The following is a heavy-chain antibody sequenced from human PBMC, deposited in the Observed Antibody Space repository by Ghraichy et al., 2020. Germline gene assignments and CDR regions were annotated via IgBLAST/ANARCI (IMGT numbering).Heavy chain of an antibody. CDR1: GFTFSSYA. J-gene: IGHJ4*02. Sequence: GGSLRLSCEASGFTFSSYAMHWVRQAPGKGLEWVAVISYDGGNKYYADSVKGRFTISRDNSNNTLYLQVNSLRPEDTAVYYCARVPMPVAGTLDYWGQGTLVTVSS. D-gene: IGHD6-19*01. CDR2: ISYDGGNK. CDR3: ARVPMPVAGTLDY. V-gene: IGHV3-30-3*01.